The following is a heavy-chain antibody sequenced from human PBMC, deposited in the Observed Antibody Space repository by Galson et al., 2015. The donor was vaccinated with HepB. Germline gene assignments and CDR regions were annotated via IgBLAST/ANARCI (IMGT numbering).Heavy chain of an antibody. CDR1: GYTFTSYA. CDR2: INAGNGNT. Sequence: SVKVSCKASGYTFTSYAMHWARRAPGQRLEWMGWINAGNGNTKYSQKFQGRVTITRDTSASTAYMELSSLRSEDTAVYYCARVGSIVVVPAAMPALGYWGQGTLVTVSS. D-gene: IGHD2-2*01. J-gene: IGHJ4*02. CDR3: ARVGSIVVVPAAMPALGY. V-gene: IGHV1-3*01.